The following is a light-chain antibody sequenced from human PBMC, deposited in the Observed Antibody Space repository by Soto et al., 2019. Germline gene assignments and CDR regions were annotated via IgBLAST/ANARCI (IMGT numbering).Light chain of an antibody. CDR3: QSSERGDTYWV. CDR1: ALPKQY. CDR2: KDK. Sequence: SYELTQPPSVSVSPGQTARIACSGDALPKQYAYWYQQKPGQAPVLLIYKDKEKPSGIPERFSGSSSGTTVTLTIGGVQAEDEADYYCQSSERGDTYWVFGGGTQLTVL. J-gene: IGLJ3*02. V-gene: IGLV3-25*02.